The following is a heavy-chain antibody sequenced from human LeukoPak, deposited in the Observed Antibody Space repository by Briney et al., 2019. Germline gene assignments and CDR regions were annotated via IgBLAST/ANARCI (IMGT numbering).Heavy chain of an antibody. CDR2: ISSSGST. Sequence: SETLSLTCTVSGGSISSGSYYWTWIRQPVGKGLEWIGRISSSGSTNYNPSLRSRVTISVDTSKNQFSLKLSSVTAADTAVYYCARDWGYSSGSRACWFDPWGQGTLVTVSS. J-gene: IGHJ5*02. V-gene: IGHV4-61*02. D-gene: IGHD6-19*01. CDR1: GGSISSGSYY. CDR3: ARDWGYSSGSRACWFDP.